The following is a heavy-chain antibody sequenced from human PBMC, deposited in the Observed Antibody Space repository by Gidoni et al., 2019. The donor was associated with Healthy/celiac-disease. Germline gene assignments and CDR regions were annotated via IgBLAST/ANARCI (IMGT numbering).Heavy chain of an antibody. D-gene: IGHD3-3*01. CDR1: GFTFSSYA. V-gene: IGHV3-23*01. CDR2: ISGSGGST. Sequence: EVQLLESGGGLVQPGGSLRLSCAASGFTFSSYAMSWVRQAPGKGLEWVSAISGSGGSTYYADSVKGRFTISRDNSKNTLYLQMNSLRAEDTAVYYCAKDMSVSYYDFWSGYLDYWGQGTLVTVSS. CDR3: AKDMSVSYYDFWSGYLDY. J-gene: IGHJ4*02.